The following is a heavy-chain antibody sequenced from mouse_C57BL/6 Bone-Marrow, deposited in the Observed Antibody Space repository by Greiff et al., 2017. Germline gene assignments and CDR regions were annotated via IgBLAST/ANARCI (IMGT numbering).Heavy chain of an antibody. V-gene: IGHV2-2*01. Sequence: VQLVESGPGLVQPSQSLSITCTVSGFSLTSYGVHWVRQSPGKGLEWLGVIWSGGSTDYNAAFISRLSISKDNSKSQVFYKMDSLQADDTAIYYCARNSERGDYYAMDYWGQGTSVTVSS. CDR2: IWSGGST. CDR1: GFSLTSYG. J-gene: IGHJ4*01. CDR3: ARNSERGDYYAMDY.